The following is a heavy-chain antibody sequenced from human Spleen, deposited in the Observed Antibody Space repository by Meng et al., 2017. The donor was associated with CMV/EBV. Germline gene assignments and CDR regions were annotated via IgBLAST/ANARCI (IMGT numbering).Heavy chain of an antibody. CDR3: ATHRSGYSSGYYGMDV. D-gene: IGHD3-22*01. Sequence: SVKVSCKASGGTFSSYTINWVRQAPGQGLEWMGRFIPILGIPNYAQKFQGRVTITSDKSTSTAYMELSSLRSEDTAMYYCATHRSGYSSGYYGMDVWGHGSTVTVSS. CDR2: FIPILGIP. J-gene: IGHJ6*02. CDR1: GGTFSSYT. V-gene: IGHV1-69*02.